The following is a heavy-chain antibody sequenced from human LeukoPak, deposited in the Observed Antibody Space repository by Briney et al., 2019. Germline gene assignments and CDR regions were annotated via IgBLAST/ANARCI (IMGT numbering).Heavy chain of an antibody. CDR2: INSGGNTT. J-gene: IGHJ4*02. V-gene: IGHV3-21*06. Sequence: GGSLRLSCAACGFAFSSYTMTWARQAPGKGLEWVASINSGGNTTHYADSVKGRFTISRDNDQNVLYLQMNGLRADDAAVYYCLRGDSRDFWGQGTLVTVSS. CDR3: LRGDSRDF. D-gene: IGHD3-22*01. CDR1: GFAFSSYT.